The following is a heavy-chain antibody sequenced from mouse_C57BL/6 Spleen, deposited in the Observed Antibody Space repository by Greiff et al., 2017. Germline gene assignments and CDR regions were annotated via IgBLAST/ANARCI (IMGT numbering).Heavy chain of an antibody. CDR3: ARNYGSSYPYYAMDY. D-gene: IGHD1-1*01. CDR1: GFSLSTSGMG. Sequence: QVTLKESGPGILQSSQTLRLTCSFSGFSLSTSGMGVSWIRQPSGKGLEWLAHIYWDDDKRYNPSLKSRLTISKDTSRNQVFLKITSVDTADTATYYCARNYGSSYPYYAMDYWGQGTSVTVSS. J-gene: IGHJ4*01. CDR2: IYWDDDK. V-gene: IGHV8-12*01.